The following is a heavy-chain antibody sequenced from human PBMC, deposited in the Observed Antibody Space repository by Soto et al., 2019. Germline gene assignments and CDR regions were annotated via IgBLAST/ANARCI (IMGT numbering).Heavy chain of an antibody. D-gene: IGHD6-6*01. J-gene: IGHJ4*02. CDR1: GDSISSDDHY. V-gene: IGHV4-30-4*01. CDR3: ARDRSNSPDYFDF. Sequence: SETLSLTCTVSGDSISSDDHYWTWIRQPPGKGLEWIGYIYYTGRTSYNPSLRSRISMSVDTSKNHFSLELSSVSAADTAVYYCARDRSNSPDYFDFWGQGTLVTVSS. CDR2: IYYTGRT.